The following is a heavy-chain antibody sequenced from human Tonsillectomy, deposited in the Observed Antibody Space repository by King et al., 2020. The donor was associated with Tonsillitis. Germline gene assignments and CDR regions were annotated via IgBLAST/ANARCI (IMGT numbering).Heavy chain of an antibody. D-gene: IGHD4-17*01. CDR2: ISYNGRV. Sequence: QLQESCPGLVNPSQTLSLTRTVPGDPISCGGYYLIWTRQRPGKGLERVGYISYNGRVFYNPSLKRRLTKSLDTSNHPFSLRLSSVTVADTALYYCASTAPPYYYYYMDVWGKGTTVTVSS. J-gene: IGHJ6*03. CDR3: ASTAPPYYYYYMDV. V-gene: IGHV4-31*03. CDR1: GDPISCGGYY.